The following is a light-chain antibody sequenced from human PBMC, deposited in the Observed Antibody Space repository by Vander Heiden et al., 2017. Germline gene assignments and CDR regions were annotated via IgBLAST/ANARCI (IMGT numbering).Light chain of an antibody. CDR1: QDISNY. V-gene: IGKV1-33*01. CDR3: QQYDYLPPYT. CDR2: DAS. J-gene: IGKJ2*01. Sequence: DIQMTQSPFPLSASVGDRVTIPCQASQDISNYLNWYQQKPGKAPKLLIYDASNLETGGPSRFSGSRSGTDFTFTISSLQPEDIAAYYCQQYDYLPPYTFGQGTKLEIK.